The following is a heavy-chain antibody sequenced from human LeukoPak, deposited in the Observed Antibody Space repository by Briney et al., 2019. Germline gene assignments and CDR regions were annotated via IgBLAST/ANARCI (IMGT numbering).Heavy chain of an antibody. CDR1: GFTCSSYG. Sequence: GGSLRLFYAASGFTCSSYGMHWARQAPGKGLEWGAFIRYDGSNKYYADSVKGRFTISRDNSKNALYLQMNSLRAEDTAVYYCAKGHSSSYNWFDPWGQGTLVTVSS. D-gene: IGHD6-6*01. CDR3: AKGHSSSYNWFDP. J-gene: IGHJ5*02. V-gene: IGHV3-30*02. CDR2: IRYDGSNK.